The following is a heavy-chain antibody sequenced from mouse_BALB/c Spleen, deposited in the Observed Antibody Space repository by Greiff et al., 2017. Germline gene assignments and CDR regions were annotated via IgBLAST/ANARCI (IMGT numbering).Heavy chain of an antibody. CDR3: ASLTTATYFDY. D-gene: IGHD1-2*01. V-gene: IGHV7-3*02. CDR2: IRNKANGYTT. Sequence: DVKLVESGGGLVQPGGSLRLSCATSGFTFTDYYMSWVRQPPGKALEWLGFIRNKANGYTTEYSASVKGRFTISRDNSQSILYLQMNTLRAEDSATYYCASLTTATYFDYWGQGTTLTVSS. J-gene: IGHJ2*01. CDR1: GFTFTDYY.